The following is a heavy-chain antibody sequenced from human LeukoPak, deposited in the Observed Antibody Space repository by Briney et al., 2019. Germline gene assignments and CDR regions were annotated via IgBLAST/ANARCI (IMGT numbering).Heavy chain of an antibody. Sequence: GGSLRLSCAASGFTFSNYNMNWVRQAPGKGLEWVSYITLSSSTIYYADSVKGRFTISRDNAKNSLSLQMNSLRAEDTAVYYCARETPQSSSWTAFDYWGQGTLVTVSS. V-gene: IGHV3-48*01. CDR3: ARETPQSSSWTAFDY. CDR1: GFTFSNYN. J-gene: IGHJ4*02. D-gene: IGHD6-13*01. CDR2: ITLSSSTI.